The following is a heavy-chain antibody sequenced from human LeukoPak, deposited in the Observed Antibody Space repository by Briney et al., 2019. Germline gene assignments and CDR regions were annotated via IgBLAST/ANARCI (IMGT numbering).Heavy chain of an antibody. V-gene: IGHV4-59*01. CDR3: ARDHGGNSDCCNFEI. Sequence: SETLSLTCAVYGGSFSGYYWSWIRQPPGKGLEWIGYIYYSGSTNYNPSLKSRVTISVDTSKNQFSLKLSSVTAADTAVYYCARDHGGNSDCCNFEIWGQGTMVTVSS. J-gene: IGHJ3*02. CDR2: IYYSGST. CDR1: GGSFSGYY. D-gene: IGHD4-23*01.